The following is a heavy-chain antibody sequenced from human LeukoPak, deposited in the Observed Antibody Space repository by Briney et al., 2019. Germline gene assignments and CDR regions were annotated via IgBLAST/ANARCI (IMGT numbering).Heavy chain of an antibody. Sequence: GGSLRLSCAASGFTFSNYGMIWVRQAPGKGLQWVSGISGSGGSAYYADSVKGRFTTSRDNSEKTLSLQMNSLRAEDTAIYYCATYRQVLLPFESWGQGTLVTVSS. CDR1: GFTFSNYG. V-gene: IGHV3-23*01. D-gene: IGHD2-8*02. CDR2: ISGSGGSA. J-gene: IGHJ4*02. CDR3: ATYRQVLLPFES.